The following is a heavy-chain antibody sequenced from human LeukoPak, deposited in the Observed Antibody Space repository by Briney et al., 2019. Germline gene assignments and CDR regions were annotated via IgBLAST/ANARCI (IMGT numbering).Heavy chain of an antibody. Sequence: PGGSLRLSCAASGFTFSSYGMHWVRQAPGKGLEWVAGISYDGSNKYYADSVKGRFTISRDNSKNTLYLQMNSLRAEGTAVYYCAKSTVESSGSYTFDYWGQGTLVTVSS. D-gene: IGHD1-26*01. J-gene: IGHJ4*02. CDR2: ISYDGSNK. CDR3: AKSTVESSGSYTFDY. V-gene: IGHV3-30*18. CDR1: GFTFSSYG.